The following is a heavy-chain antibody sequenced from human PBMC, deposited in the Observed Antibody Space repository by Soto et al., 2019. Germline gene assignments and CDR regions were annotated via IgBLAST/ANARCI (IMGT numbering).Heavy chain of an antibody. J-gene: IGHJ6*02. V-gene: IGHV5-51*01. D-gene: IGHD6-6*01. Sequence: GESLKISCKGSGYSSTSYWIGWVRQMPGKGLEWMGIIYPGDSDTRYSPSFQGQVTISADRSISTAYLQWSSLKASDTAMYYCARRREYSSSSGYYYGMDVWGQGTTVTVSS. CDR2: IYPGDSDT. CDR1: GYSSTSYW. CDR3: ARRREYSSSSGYYYGMDV.